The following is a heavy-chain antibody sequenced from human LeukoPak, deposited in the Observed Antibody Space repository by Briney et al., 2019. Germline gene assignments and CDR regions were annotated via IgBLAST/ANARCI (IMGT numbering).Heavy chain of an antibody. CDR1: GGSISSGSYY. CDR2: VFYSGTT. J-gene: IGHJ4*02. Sequence: SETLSLTCTVSGGSISSGSYYWGWIRQPPGKGLEWLGTVFYSGTTYYNPSLKSRVTISVDTSKNQFSLGLSSVTAADTAVYYCARRQSQIDYFDYWGQGTLVTVSS. CDR3: ARRQSQIDYFDY. V-gene: IGHV4-39*01.